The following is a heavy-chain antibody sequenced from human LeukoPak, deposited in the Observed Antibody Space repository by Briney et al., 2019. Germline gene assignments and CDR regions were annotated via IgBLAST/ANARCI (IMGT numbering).Heavy chain of an antibody. CDR3: ARDQRIVGDTQSFDI. V-gene: IGHV4-39*07. Sequence: SETLSLTSTPSGGSISSSSYCCGWVRQPPGKGLEGIGRIYYSGSTYYNPSLKSRVTISGDTSKDPVSLELSSGTAADTAVYYWARDQRIVGDTQSFDIWGQGTMVAVSS. CDR2: IYYSGST. CDR1: GGSISSSSYC. D-gene: IGHD1-26*01. J-gene: IGHJ3*02.